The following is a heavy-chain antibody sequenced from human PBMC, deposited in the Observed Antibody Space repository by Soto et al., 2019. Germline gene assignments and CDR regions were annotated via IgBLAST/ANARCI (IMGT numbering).Heavy chain of an antibody. D-gene: IGHD3-22*01. CDR2: IRSKANNYAT. V-gene: IGHV3-73*01. CDR1: GFTFSGSV. J-gene: IGHJ4*02. Sequence: EVQLVESGGGLVQPGGSPKLSCVASGFTFSGSVMHWVRQASGKGLEWVGRIRSKANNYATAYAASVKGRFTISRDDSKNTAYLQMNSLKTEDTAVYYCVPYDSSGYPVHLDYWGQGTLVTVSS. CDR3: VPYDSSGYPVHLDY.